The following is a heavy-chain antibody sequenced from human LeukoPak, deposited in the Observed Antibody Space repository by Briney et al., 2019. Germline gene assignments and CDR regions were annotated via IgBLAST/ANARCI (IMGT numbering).Heavy chain of an antibody. V-gene: IGHV3-23*01. CDR3: AKGRNGDNVAEAADI. D-gene: IGHD4-17*01. CDR1: GFTFNTYA. Sequence: PGGSLRLSCAASGFTFNTYAVNWVRQAPGEGLEWVSAISTNGGRTYYADSVKGRFTISRDNSKNTLYLQMNGLRGEDTAAYDCAKGRNGDNVAEAADIWGQGTMVTVSS. CDR2: ISTNGGRT. J-gene: IGHJ3*02.